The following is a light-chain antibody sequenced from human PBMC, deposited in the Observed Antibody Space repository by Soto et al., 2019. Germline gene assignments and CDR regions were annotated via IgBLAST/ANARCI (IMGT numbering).Light chain of an antibody. CDR2: DAS. V-gene: IGKV1-33*01. CDR1: QSISSY. J-gene: IGKJ4*01. CDR3: QQYDNLS. Sequence: DIQMTQSPSSLSASVGDRFTITCRASQSISSYLNWYQQKPGKAPKLLIYDASNLETGVPSRFSGSGSGTDFTFTISSLQPEDIATYYCQQYDNLSFGGGTKVDIK.